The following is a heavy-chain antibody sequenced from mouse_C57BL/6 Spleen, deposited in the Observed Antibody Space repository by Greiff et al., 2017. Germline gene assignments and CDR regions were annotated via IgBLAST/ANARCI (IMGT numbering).Heavy chain of an antibody. CDR1: GFTFSDYY. V-gene: IGHV5-16*01. J-gene: IGHJ4*01. Sequence: DVMLVESEGGFVQPGSSMKLSCTASGFTFSDYYMAWVRQVPEKGLEWVANINYDGSSTYYLDSLKSRFIISRDNAKNILYLQMSSLKSEDTATYYCARDRAMDYWGQGTSVTVSS. CDR2: INYDGSST. CDR3: ARDRAMDY.